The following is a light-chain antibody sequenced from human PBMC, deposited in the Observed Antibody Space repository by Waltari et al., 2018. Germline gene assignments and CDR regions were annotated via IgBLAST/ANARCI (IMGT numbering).Light chain of an antibody. CDR2: DVS. Sequence: QSALTQPASVSGSPGQSLTISCTGTSSDVGAYNYVHWYQQHPGKVPKLMIYDVSQRPSGISSRFSASKSGNAASLTISGLQFEDEADYYCSSYRSDNTLIFGGGTKLTVL. V-gene: IGLV2-14*03. J-gene: IGLJ2*01. CDR3: SSYRSDNTLI. CDR1: SSDVGAYNY.